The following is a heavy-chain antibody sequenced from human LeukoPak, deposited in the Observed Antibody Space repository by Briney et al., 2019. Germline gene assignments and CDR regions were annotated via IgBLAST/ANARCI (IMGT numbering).Heavy chain of an antibody. V-gene: IGHV3-53*01. D-gene: IGHD2-15*01. Sequence: GGSLRLSCAASGFTVSSNYMSWVRQAPGKGLEWVSVIYSGGSKYYADSVKGRFTISRDNSKNTLYLQMNSLRAEDTAVYYCARGSCSGGSCYDYWGQGTPVTVSS. CDR2: IYSGGSK. CDR1: GFTVSSNY. J-gene: IGHJ4*02. CDR3: ARGSCSGGSCYDY.